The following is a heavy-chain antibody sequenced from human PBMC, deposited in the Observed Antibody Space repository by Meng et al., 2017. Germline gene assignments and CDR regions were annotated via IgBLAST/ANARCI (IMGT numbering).Heavy chain of an antibody. CDR2: IWYDGGNK. CDR1: GFTFSSYG. Sequence: GGSLRLSCAASGFTFSSYGMHWVRQAPGKGLEWVAVIWYDGGNKYYADSVKGRFTISRDNSKNTLYLQMNSLRAEDTAVYYCAREEPGFCSGGSCYPRDEPGWVYWGQGTLVTVSS. V-gene: IGHV3-33*01. J-gene: IGHJ4*02. CDR3: AREEPGFCSGGSCYPRDEPGWVY. D-gene: IGHD2-15*01.